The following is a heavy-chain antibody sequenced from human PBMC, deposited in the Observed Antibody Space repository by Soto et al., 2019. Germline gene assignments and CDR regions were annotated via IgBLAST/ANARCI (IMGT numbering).Heavy chain of an antibody. CDR2: IYPGDSDT. J-gene: IGHJ1*01. D-gene: IGHD6-13*01. CDR3: ARGGTYSSSAEYFQH. CDR1: GYSFTSYW. Sequence: GESLKISCKGSGYSFTSYWIGWVRQMPGKGLEWMGIIYPGDSDTRYSPSFQGQGTISADKSISTAYLQWSSLKASDTAMYYCARGGTYSSSAEYFQHWGQGTLVTVSS. V-gene: IGHV5-51*01.